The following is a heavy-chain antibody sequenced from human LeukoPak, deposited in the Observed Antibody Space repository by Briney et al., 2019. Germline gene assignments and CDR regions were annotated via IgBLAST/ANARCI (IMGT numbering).Heavy chain of an antibody. CDR1: GGSFNGYY. CDR2: IYYSGST. CDR3: ARNAANQADSGLDP. V-gene: IGHV4-34*01. Sequence: SETLSLTCAVYGGSFNGYYWSWIRQPPGKGLEWIGSIYYSGSTYYNPSLKSRVTIPVDTSKNQFSLKLSSLTAADTAVYYCARNAANQADSGLDPWGQGSLVTVSS. D-gene: IGHD2-15*01. J-gene: IGHJ5*02.